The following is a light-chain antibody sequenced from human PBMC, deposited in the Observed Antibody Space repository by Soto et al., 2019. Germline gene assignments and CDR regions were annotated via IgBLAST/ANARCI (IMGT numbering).Light chain of an antibody. CDR2: AAS. CDR3: QQSYSTPT. Sequence: DIQMTQSPSSLSASVGDRVTITCRASQSIISYLNWYQQKPGKAPKLLIYAASRLQSGVPSRFSGSGSGTDFTLTISSLQPEDFATYYCQQSYSTPTFGQGTKLEIK. V-gene: IGKV1-39*01. J-gene: IGKJ2*01. CDR1: QSIISY.